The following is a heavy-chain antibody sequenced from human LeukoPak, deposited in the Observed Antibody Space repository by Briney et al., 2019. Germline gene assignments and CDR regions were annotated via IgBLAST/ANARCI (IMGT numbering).Heavy chain of an antibody. CDR1: GYTFTGFY. D-gene: IGHD2-2*01. CDR2: MNPDSGAT. Sequence: GASVKVSCKTSGYTFTGFYLHWVRQAPGHGLEWMGRMNPDSGATNYAQKFQGRVTLTRDTSINTGYMELTGLTSDDTAVYYCARRDFADQLDSWGQGSLVIVSS. J-gene: IGHJ4*02. V-gene: IGHV1-2*06. CDR3: ARRDFADQLDS.